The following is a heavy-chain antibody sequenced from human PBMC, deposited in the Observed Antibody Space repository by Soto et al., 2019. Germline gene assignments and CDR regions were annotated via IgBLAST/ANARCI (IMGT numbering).Heavy chain of an antibody. Sequence: PSETLSLTCAVSDGSISSSNWWSWVRQPPGKGLEWIGEIYHSGSTNYNPSLKSRVTISVDKSKNQFSLKLSSVTAADTAVYYCARKRMDGSGRYSYFHYWGLAPLLTV. D-gene: IGHD3-10*01. CDR1: DGSISSSNW. CDR2: IYHSGST. V-gene: IGHV4-4*02. J-gene: IGHJ4*02. CDR3: ARKRMDGSGRYSYFHY.